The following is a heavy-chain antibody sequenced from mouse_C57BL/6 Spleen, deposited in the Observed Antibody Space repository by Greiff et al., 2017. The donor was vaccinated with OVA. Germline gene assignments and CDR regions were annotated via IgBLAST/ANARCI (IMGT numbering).Heavy chain of an antibody. CDR3: AREEDYGNYAFDY. D-gene: IGHD2-1*01. J-gene: IGHJ2*01. Sequence: QVHVKQSGAELARPGASVKLSCKASGYTFTSYGISWVKQRTGQGLEWIGEIYPRSGNTYYNEKFKGKATLTADKSSSTAYMELRSLTSEDSAVYFCAREEDYGNYAFDYWGQGTTLTVSS. V-gene: IGHV1-81*01. CDR2: IYPRSGNT. CDR1: GYTFTSYG.